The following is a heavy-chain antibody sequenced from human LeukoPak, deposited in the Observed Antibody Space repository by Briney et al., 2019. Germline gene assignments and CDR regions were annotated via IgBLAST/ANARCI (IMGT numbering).Heavy chain of an antibody. J-gene: IGHJ6*02. V-gene: IGHV1-46*01. Sequence: ASVKVSCKASGYTFTSYYMHWVRQAPGQGLEWMGIINPSGGSTSYAQKFQGRVTMTRGTSTSTVYMELSSLRSEDTAVYYCARDQFGGESGIRFWPEPNYYYGMDVWGQGTTVTVSS. CDR3: ARDQFGGESGIRFWPEPNYYYGMDV. D-gene: IGHD3-10*01. CDR2: INPSGGST. CDR1: GYTFTSYY.